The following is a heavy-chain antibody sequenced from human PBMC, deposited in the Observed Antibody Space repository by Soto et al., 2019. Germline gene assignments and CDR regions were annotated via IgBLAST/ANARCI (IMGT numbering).Heavy chain of an antibody. V-gene: IGHV4-30-2*01. D-gene: IGHD2-2*01. J-gene: IGHJ5*02. CDR2: IYHSGST. CDR1: GGSISSGGYS. Sequence: PSETLSLTCAVSGGSISSGGYSWSWIRQPPGKGLEWTGYIYHSGSTYYNPSLKSQVTISVDRSKNQFSLKLSSVTAADTAVYYCARAEMIRYCSSTSCPANWFDPWGQGTLVTVSS. CDR3: ARAEMIRYCSSTSCPANWFDP.